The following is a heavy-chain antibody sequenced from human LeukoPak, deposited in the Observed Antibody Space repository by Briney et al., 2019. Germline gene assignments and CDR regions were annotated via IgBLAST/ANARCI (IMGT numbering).Heavy chain of an antibody. CDR2: INPSGGST. CDR1: GYTFTSYY. CDR3: AAHSDCGGDCYSKSDY. D-gene: IGHD2-21*01. J-gene: IGHJ4*02. Sequence: GASVKVSCKASGYTFTSYYMHWVRQAPGQGLEWMGIINPSGGSTSYAQKFQGRVTMTRDTSTSTVYMELSSLRSEDTAVYYCAAHSDCGGDCYSKSDYWGQGTLVTVSS. V-gene: IGHV1-46*03.